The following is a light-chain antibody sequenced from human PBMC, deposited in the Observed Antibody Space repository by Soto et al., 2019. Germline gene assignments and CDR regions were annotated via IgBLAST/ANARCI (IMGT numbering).Light chain of an antibody. CDR1: SSDVGGYNY. V-gene: IGLV2-8*01. CDR2: EVS. Sequence: QSALTQPPSASGSPGQSVTISCTGTSSDVGGYNYVSWYQQHPGKAPKLMIYEVSKRPSGVPDRFSGSKSGNTASLTVSGLQAEDEADYYYSSYAGSNNWNVVFGGGTKLTVL. CDR3: SSYAGSNNWNVV. J-gene: IGLJ2*01.